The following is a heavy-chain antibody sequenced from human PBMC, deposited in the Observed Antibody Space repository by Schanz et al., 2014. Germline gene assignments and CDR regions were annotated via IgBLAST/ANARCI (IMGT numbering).Heavy chain of an antibody. CDR1: GYIFGSHG. D-gene: IGHD3-10*01. CDR2: INAHTGNT. Sequence: QLMQSGSEVRKPGASVKVSCKASGYIFGSHGMTWVRQAPGQGPELMGWINAHTGNTQYAQKFQGRVNMTRDTVTTTVHLELTRLRTDDTAIYYCARVHIATYHYNSPGAFDIWGQGTSVNVSS. CDR3: ARVHIATYHYNSPGAFDI. V-gene: IGHV1-18*01. J-gene: IGHJ3*02.